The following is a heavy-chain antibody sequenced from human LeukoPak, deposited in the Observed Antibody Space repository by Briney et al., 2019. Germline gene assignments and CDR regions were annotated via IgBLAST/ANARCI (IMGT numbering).Heavy chain of an antibody. CDR1: GFTFRDYG. CDR3: VRGDTVPGAKYWFDI. CDR2: VRSRTYGGSS. J-gene: IGHJ5*02. V-gene: IGHV3-49*04. D-gene: IGHD3-10*01. Sequence: PGRSLRLSCTTSGFTFRDYGMGWVRQGPGKGLEWISFVRSRTYGGSSEYAASVKSRFIVSRDDSKNVAFLQMNSLTIDDTGVYYCVRGDTVPGAKYWFDIWGQGSLVTVSS.